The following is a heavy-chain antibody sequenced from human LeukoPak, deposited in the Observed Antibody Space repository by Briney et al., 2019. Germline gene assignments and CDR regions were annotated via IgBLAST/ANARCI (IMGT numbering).Heavy chain of an antibody. D-gene: IGHD2-15*01. CDR1: GFTFSSYS. CDR2: ISSSSSYI. V-gene: IGHV3-21*01. J-gene: IGHJ4*02. CDR3: ARDHQEYCSGGSCTYFDY. Sequence: GGSLRHSCAASGFTFSSYSMNWVRQAPGKGLEWVSPISSSSSYIYYTDSVKGRFTISRDNAKNSLYLQMNSLRAEDTAVYYCARDHQEYCSGGSCTYFDYWGQGTLVTVSS.